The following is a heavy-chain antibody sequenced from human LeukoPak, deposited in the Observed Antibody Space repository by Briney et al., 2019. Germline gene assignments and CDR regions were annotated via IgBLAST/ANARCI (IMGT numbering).Heavy chain of an antibody. CDR3: ARDGPMVRGVSTNWFDP. CDR1: GGSISSGDYY. D-gene: IGHD3-10*01. Sequence: PSETLSLTCTVSGGSISSGDYYWSWIRQPPGKGLEWIGYIYYSGSTYYNPSLKSRVTISVDTSKNQFSLKLSSVTAADTAVYYCARDGPMVRGVSTNWFDPWGRGTLVTVSS. V-gene: IGHV4-31*03. CDR2: IYYSGST. J-gene: IGHJ5*02.